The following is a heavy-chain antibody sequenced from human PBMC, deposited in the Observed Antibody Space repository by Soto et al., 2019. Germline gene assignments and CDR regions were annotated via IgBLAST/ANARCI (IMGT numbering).Heavy chain of an antibody. CDR1: GFPFSSYV. D-gene: IGHD3-10*01. Sequence: GGSLRLSCAVSGFPFSSYVMTWVRQAPGKGLEWVSVISGGGGSTNYAESVKGRFTISRDNSENTLYLQMDSLRAEDTAVYYCAKAVTLVRGINPYSYGLDVWGQGTTVTVSS. J-gene: IGHJ6*02. V-gene: IGHV3-23*01. CDR2: ISGGGGST. CDR3: AKAVTLVRGINPYSYGLDV.